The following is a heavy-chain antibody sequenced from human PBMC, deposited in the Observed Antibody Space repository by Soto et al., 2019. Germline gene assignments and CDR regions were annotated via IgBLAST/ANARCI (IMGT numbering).Heavy chain of an antibody. Sequence: LRLSCAASGFTFSSYGMHWVRQAPGKGLEWVAVISYDGSNKYYADSVKGRFTISRDNSKNTLYLQMNSLRAEDTAVYYCAKDRYCSSTSCYAFDYWGQGTLVTVSS. CDR1: GFTFSSYG. V-gene: IGHV3-30*18. CDR3: AKDRYCSSTSCYAFDY. J-gene: IGHJ4*02. CDR2: ISYDGSNK. D-gene: IGHD2-2*01.